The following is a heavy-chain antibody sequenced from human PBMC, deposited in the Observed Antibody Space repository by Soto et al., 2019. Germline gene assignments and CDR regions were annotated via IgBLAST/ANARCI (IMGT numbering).Heavy chain of an antibody. J-gene: IGHJ4*02. CDR3: AKVDFDWLLLFDY. Sequence: GGSLRLSCAASGFTFSSYAMSWVRQAPGKGLEWVSAISGSGGSTYYADSVKGRFTISRDNSKNTLYLQMNSLGAEDTAVYYCAKVDFDWLLLFDYWGQGTLVTVSS. CDR1: GFTFSSYA. CDR2: ISGSGGST. D-gene: IGHD3-9*01. V-gene: IGHV3-23*01.